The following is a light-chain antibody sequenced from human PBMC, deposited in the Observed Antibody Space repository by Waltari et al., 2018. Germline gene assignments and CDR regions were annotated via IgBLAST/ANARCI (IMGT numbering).Light chain of an antibody. J-gene: IGKJ3*01. CDR1: QNISSSY. Sequence: ESVLPQSPGTLSLSPGERATLSCKTSQNISSSYLTWYQQKPGQAPRLGCDGVSTRATGIPDRFSGSRSGTDFTLTISRLEPEDFAVYYCQQYGGSPRIFTFGAGTKVEIK. CDR2: GVS. V-gene: IGKV3-20*01. CDR3: QQYGGSPRIFT.